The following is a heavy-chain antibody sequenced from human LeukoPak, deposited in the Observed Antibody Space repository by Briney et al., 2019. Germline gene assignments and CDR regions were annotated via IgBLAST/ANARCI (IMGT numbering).Heavy chain of an antibody. CDR2: ISWNSGSI. Sequence: PGRSLRLSCAASGFTFDDYAMHWVRQAPGKGLEWVSGISWNSGSIGYADSVKGRFTISRDNAKNSQYLQMNSLRAEDTALYYCAKDIGSVITAAFDYWGQGTLVTVSS. CDR3: AKDIGSVITAAFDY. CDR1: GFTFDDYA. J-gene: IGHJ4*02. V-gene: IGHV3-9*01. D-gene: IGHD3-22*01.